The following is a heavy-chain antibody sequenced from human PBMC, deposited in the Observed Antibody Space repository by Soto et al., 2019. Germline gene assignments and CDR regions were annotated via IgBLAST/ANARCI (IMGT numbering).Heavy chain of an antibody. Sequence: PVVSMRLSCTASGVTFTNYEMNWARQKPGKGLEWISYISSSGKTISYADSVKGRFTISRDNAKNSLYLQMNSLRAEDTAVYYCARDPEKYSGSDLGIDYWGQGTLVTVSS. CDR1: GVTFTNYE. J-gene: IGHJ4*02. CDR3: ARDPEKYSGSDLGIDY. D-gene: IGHD5-12*01. V-gene: IGHV3-48*03. CDR2: ISSSGKTI.